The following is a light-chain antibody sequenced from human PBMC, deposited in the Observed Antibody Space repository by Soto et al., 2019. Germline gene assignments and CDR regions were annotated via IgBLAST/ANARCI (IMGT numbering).Light chain of an antibody. CDR3: CSYTSSSTPWV. V-gene: IGLV2-14*03. Sequence: QSALTQPASVSGSPGQSITISCTGTSSDVGGYNYVSWYQQHPGKATKLMIYDVSDRPSGVSNRLSASKSGNTASLTISGLQAEDEADYYCCSYTSSSTPWVFGTGTKVTVL. CDR2: DVS. J-gene: IGLJ1*01. CDR1: SSDVGGYNY.